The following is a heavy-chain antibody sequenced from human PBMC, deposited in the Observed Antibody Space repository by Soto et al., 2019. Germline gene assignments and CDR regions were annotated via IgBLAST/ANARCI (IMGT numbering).Heavy chain of an antibody. CDR3: ARVVSDYDYVWGSYPIVTPGTDY. CDR1: GFTFSSYA. V-gene: IGHV3-30-3*01. Sequence: GESLKISCAASGFTFSSYAMHWVRQAPGKGLEWVAVISYDGSNKYYADSVKGRFTISRDNSKNTLYLQMNSLRAEDTAVYYCARVVSDYDYVWGSYPIVTPGTDYWGQGTLVTVSS. CDR2: ISYDGSNK. J-gene: IGHJ4*02. D-gene: IGHD3-16*02.